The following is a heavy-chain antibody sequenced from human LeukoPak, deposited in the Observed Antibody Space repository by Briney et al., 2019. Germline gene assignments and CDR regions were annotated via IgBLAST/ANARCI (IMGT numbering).Heavy chain of an antibody. J-gene: IGHJ6*02. Sequence: GGSLRLSCAASGFSVTNNYMNWVRQAPGKGLEWVAVISYDGSNKYYADSVKGRFTISRDNSKNTLYLQMNSLRAEDTAVYYCAGAPNPWGYYYYYDGMDVWGQGTTVTVSS. V-gene: IGHV3-30*03. CDR2: ISYDGSNK. CDR1: GFSVTNNY. CDR3: AGAPNPWGYYYYYDGMDV. D-gene: IGHD7-27*01.